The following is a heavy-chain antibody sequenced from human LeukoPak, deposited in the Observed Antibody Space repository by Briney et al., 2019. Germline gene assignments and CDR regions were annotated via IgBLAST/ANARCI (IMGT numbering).Heavy chain of an antibody. V-gene: IGHV3-11*01. J-gene: IGHJ2*01. Sequence: GGSLRLSCAASGFTFSDYYMSWIRQAPGKGLEWVSYISSSGSTIYYADSVKGRFTISRDNAKNSLYLHMNSLRAEDTAVYYCARGLNYYDSSGPSPEYFDLWGRGTLVTVSS. D-gene: IGHD3-22*01. CDR2: ISSSGSTI. CDR1: GFTFSDYY. CDR3: ARGLNYYDSSGPSPEYFDL.